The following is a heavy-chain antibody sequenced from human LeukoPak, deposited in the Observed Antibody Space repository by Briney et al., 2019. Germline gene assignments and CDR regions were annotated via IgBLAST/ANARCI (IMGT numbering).Heavy chain of an antibody. V-gene: IGHV4-34*01. Sequence: PSETLSLTCAVYGGSFSGYYWSWIRQPPGKGLEWIGEINHSGITNYNPSLKSRVTISVDTSKNQFSLKLSSVTAADTAVYYCARGIHYYDSSGYYYSYYFDYWGQGTLVTVSS. CDR1: GGSFSGYY. CDR3: ARGIHYYDSSGYYYSYYFDY. D-gene: IGHD3-22*01. CDR2: INHSGIT. J-gene: IGHJ4*02.